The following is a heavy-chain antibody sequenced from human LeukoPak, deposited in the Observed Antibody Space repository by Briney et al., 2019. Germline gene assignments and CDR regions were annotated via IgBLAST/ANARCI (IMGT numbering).Heavy chain of an antibody. D-gene: IGHD7-27*01. CDR1: SGSLSGYS. CDR2: IYYSGST. CDR3: ARDVGLGTYFDY. Sequence: PSETLSLTCAVSSGSLSGYSWGWIRQAPRKGLDWIGYIYYSGSTYYNPSLKSRVTISVDTSKNQFSLKLSSVTAADTAVYYCARDVGLGTYFDYWGQGTLVTVSS. V-gene: IGHV4-31*11. J-gene: IGHJ4*02.